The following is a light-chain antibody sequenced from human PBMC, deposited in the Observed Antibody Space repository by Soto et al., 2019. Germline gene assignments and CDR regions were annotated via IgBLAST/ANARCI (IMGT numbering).Light chain of an antibody. CDR2: GAF. V-gene: IGKV3-20*01. CDR3: QQYGSSGT. CDR1: QRASNNY. J-gene: IGKJ1*01. Sequence: EIVLTQSPGTLSLSPGESATLSCRASQRASNNYLDCYQQKPGQSPRLLLYGAFNRATGIPDRFSGSGTGTDFTLTISRLEPEDFAGYYCQQYGSSGTFGQGTKVYIK.